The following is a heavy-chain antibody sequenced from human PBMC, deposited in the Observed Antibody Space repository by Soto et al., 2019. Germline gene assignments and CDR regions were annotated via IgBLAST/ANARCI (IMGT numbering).Heavy chain of an antibody. CDR2: MNPNSGNT. CDR3: ARSRGTLKQLWPDY. J-gene: IGHJ4*02. Sequence: ASVKVSCKASGYTFTSYDINWVRQATGQGLEWMGWMNPNSGNTGYAQKFQGRVTMTRNTSISTAYMELSSLRSEDTAVYYCARSRGTLKQLWPDYWGQGTLVTVSS. CDR1: GYTFTSYD. V-gene: IGHV1-8*01. D-gene: IGHD5-18*01.